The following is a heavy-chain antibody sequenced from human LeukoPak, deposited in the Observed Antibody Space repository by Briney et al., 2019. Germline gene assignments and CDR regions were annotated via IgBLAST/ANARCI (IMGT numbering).Heavy chain of an antibody. CDR3: TSRPYYYYGMDV. Sequence: GGSLRLSCAASGFTFSSYAMSWVRQAPGKGLEWVSTISGSGGSTNYADSVKGRFTISRDNSKNTLYLQMNSLKTEDTAVYYCTSRPYYYYGMDVWGQGTTVTVSS. CDR1: GFTFSSYA. V-gene: IGHV3-23*01. CDR2: ISGSGGST. J-gene: IGHJ6*02.